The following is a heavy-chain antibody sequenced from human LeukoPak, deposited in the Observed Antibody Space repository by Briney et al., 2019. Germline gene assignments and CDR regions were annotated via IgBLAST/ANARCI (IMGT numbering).Heavy chain of an antibody. CDR1: GGSFSGYF. D-gene: IGHD3-22*01. J-gene: IGHJ5*02. CDR3: ARQDYYDSSGHNWFDP. V-gene: IGHV4-34*01. CDR2: INHSGNT. Sequence: SETLSLTCAVYGGSFSGYFWSWIRQPPGKGLEWIGEINHSGNTNYNPSLKRRVTRLVDTSKNEFPPKLSSLTAADTAIYYCARQDYYDSSGHNWFDPWGQGNLVTVSS.